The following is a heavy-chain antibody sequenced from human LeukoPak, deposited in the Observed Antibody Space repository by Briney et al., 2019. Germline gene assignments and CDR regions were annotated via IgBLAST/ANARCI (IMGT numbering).Heavy chain of an antibody. CDR3: ARVGFTGYHFDY. D-gene: IGHD5-18*01. J-gene: IGHJ4*02. CDR2: INHSEST. CDR1: GGSFSGYY. Sequence: PSETLSLTCAVYGGSFSGYYWSWIRQPPGKGLEWIGEINHSESTNYNPSLKSRVTISVDTSKNQFSLKLSSVTAADTAVYYCARVGFTGYHFDYWGQGTLVTVSP. V-gene: IGHV4-34*01.